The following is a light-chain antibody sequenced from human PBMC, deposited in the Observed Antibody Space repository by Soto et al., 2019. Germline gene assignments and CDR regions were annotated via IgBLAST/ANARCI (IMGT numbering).Light chain of an antibody. Sequence: DIQMTQSPSSLSASVGDRITSTCRASQSVIKSVNWYQQKPGKAPKLLMYITSTLQSGVPSRFSGSGSGTDFTLTISSLQPEDFATYYCQQSHTTPTFGGGTEVEIK. V-gene: IGKV1-39*01. J-gene: IGKJ4*01. CDR2: ITS. CDR1: QSVIKS. CDR3: QQSHTTPT.